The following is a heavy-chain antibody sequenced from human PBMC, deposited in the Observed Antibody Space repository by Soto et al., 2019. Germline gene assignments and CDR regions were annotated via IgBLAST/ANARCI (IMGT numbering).Heavy chain of an antibody. CDR1: GFTFSSYA. V-gene: IGHV3-23*01. CDR3: AKDQRLSGYAPSIDY. D-gene: IGHD3-22*01. CDR2: ISGSGGST. J-gene: IGHJ4*02. Sequence: EVQLLESGGGLVQPGGSLRLSCAASGFTFSSYAMSWVRQAPGKGLGWVSAISGSGGSTYYADSVKGRFTISRDNSKNTLHLQMNSLRAEDTAVYYCAKDQRLSGYAPSIDYWGQGTLVTVAS.